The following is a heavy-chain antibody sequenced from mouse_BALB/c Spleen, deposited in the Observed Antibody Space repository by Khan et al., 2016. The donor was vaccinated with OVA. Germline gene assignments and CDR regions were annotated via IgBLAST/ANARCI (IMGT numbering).Heavy chain of an antibody. V-gene: IGHV5-6*01. Sequence: EVELVESGGDLVKPGGSLKLSCAASGFTFSSYGMSWVRQTPDKRLEWVATISSGGHYTYFPDSVRGRFTISRDNAKNTLYLQMSSLKSEDTAMYYCARTITTAKGYYYAMDYWGQGTSVTVSS. D-gene: IGHD1-2*01. CDR1: GFTFSSYG. CDR3: ARTITTAKGYYYAMDY. CDR2: ISSGGHYT. J-gene: IGHJ4*01.